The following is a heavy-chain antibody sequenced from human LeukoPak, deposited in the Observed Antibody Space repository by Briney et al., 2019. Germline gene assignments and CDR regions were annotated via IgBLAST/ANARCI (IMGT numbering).Heavy chain of an antibody. J-gene: IGHJ3*02. CDR1: GFTFSSYS. Sequence: GGSLRLSCAASGFTFSSYSMNWVRQAPGKGLEWVSYISSSSSTIYYADSVKGRFTISRDNAKNSLYLQMNSLRAEDTAVYYCARFRYSSGWSDTTDAFDIWGQGTMVTVSS. D-gene: IGHD6-19*01. V-gene: IGHV3-48*04. CDR3: ARFRYSSGWSDTTDAFDI. CDR2: ISSSSSTI.